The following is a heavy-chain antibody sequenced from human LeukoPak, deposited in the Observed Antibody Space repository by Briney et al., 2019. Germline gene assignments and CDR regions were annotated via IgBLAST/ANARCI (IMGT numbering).Heavy chain of an antibody. CDR1: GYTFTSYD. CDR2: INPNSGDT. Sequence: ASVKVSCKASGYTFTSYDINWVRQAPGQGLEWMGWINPNSGDTNYAQKFQGRVTMTRDTSIRTAYMDLRSLRSDDTAVYYCTRMHSAYDYAWNYWGQGTLVTVSS. J-gene: IGHJ4*02. CDR3: TRMHSAYDYAWNY. V-gene: IGHV1-2*02. D-gene: IGHD5-12*01.